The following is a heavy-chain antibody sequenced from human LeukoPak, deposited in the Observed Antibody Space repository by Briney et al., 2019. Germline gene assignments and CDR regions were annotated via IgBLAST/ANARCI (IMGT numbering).Heavy chain of an antibody. CDR1: GGSFSGYY. J-gene: IGHJ4*02. V-gene: IGHV4-34*01. CDR3: ARRYCSGGSCYFDY. D-gene: IGHD2-15*01. Sequence: PSETLSLTCAVYGGSFSGYYWSWIRQPPGKGLEWIGEINHSGSTNHNPSLKSRVTISVDTSKNQFSLKLSSVTAADTAVYYCARRYCSGGSCYFDYWGQGTLVTVSS. CDR2: INHSGST.